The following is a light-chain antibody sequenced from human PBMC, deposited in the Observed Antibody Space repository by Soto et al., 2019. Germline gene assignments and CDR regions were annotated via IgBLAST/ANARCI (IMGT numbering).Light chain of an antibody. CDR1: SSDVGSYNL. Sequence: QSVLTQPASVSGSPGQSITISCTGTSSDVGSYNLVSWYQQHPGKAPKLMIYEGSKRPSGVSNRFSVSKSGNTVSLTISGLQAEDEADYYCCSYAGSSTYVFGTGTKVTVL. V-gene: IGLV2-23*01. CDR3: CSYAGSSTYV. J-gene: IGLJ1*01. CDR2: EGS.